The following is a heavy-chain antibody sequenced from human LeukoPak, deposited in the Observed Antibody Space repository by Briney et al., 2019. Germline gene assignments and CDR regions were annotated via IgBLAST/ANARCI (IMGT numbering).Heavy chain of an antibody. V-gene: IGHV5-10-1*01. D-gene: IGHD3-22*01. CDR1: GYSFTSYW. CDR3: ARRGKDSGGYYSDY. Sequence: GESLKISCKGSGYSFTSYWISWVRQVPGKGMEWMGRIDPSDSYTNYSPSFQGHVTISADKSISTAYLQWSSLRASDTAMYYCARRGKDSGGYYSDYWGQGTLVTVSS. J-gene: IGHJ4*02. CDR2: IDPSDSYT.